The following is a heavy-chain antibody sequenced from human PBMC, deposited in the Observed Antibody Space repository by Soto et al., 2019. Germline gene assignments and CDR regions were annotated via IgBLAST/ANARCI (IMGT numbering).Heavy chain of an antibody. CDR2: LSGSSNNT. D-gene: IGHD3-3*01. V-gene: IGHV3-23*01. J-gene: IGHJ6*02. CDR1: GFTFSSYA. Sequence: VQVLESGGDLVQPGGSLRLSCAVSGFTFSSYAMNWVRQAPGKGLGWVSGLSGSSNNTYYADSVKGRFTVSRNNSNKTLYLQMNSLRADDTAVYYCARDYDFWSGPVWGQGTTVTVSS. CDR3: ARDYDFWSGPV.